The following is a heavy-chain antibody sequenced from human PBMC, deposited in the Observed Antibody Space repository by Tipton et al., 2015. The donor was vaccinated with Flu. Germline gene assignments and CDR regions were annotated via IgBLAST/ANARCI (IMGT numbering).Heavy chain of an antibody. D-gene: IGHD6-19*01. CDR3: ASGQWPHYFDS. CDR2: IFPDDSDT. Sequence: VQLVQSGAEVKKPGESLKISCQGSGHTFTRSWIGWVRRLPGKGLEWMGIIFPDDSDTRYSPSFQGQVTISADKSITTAYLQWGGLKASDSAIYYCASGQWPHYFDSWGQGTLLTVSS. J-gene: IGHJ4*02. V-gene: IGHV5-51*03. CDR1: GHTFTRSW.